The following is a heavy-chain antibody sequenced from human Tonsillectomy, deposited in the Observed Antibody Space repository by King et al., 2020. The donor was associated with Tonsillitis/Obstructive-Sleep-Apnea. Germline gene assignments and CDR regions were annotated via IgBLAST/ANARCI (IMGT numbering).Heavy chain of an antibody. CDR1: GFTFSDFY. CDR3: ERDPTDYYASGNYYFDY. V-gene: IGHV3-11*05. CDR2: ISSSSSYT. D-gene: IGHD3-10*01. Sequence: QLVQSGGGLVKPGGSLRLSCAASGFTFSDFYMSWLRQAPGKGLEWVSYISSSSSYTSYADSVKGRFTISRDNAKNSLYLQMNSLRAEDTAVYYCERDPTDYYASGNYYFDYWGQGTLVTVSS. J-gene: IGHJ4*02.